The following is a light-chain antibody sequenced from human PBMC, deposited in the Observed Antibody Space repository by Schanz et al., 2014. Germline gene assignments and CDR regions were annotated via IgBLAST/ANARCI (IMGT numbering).Light chain of an antibody. CDR2: DVS. J-gene: IGLJ3*02. V-gene: IGLV2-14*03. CDR1: SSDVGGYNY. CDR3: ISYTSSRTKGV. Sequence: SALTQPPSASGSPGQSVTISCTGTSSDVGGYNYVTWYQQYPGKAPKVIIYDVSDRPSGVSNRFSGSKSGNTASLTISGLQPEDEADYYCISYTSSRTKGVFGGGTKVTVL.